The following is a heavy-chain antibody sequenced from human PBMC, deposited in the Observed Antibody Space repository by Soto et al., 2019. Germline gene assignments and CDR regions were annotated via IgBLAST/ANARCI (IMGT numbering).Heavy chain of an antibody. V-gene: IGHV3-33*01. CDR3: ARDRSISLDGMDV. Sequence: GGSLRLSCAASGFTFSRYGMHWVRQAPDKGLEWVAVIWYDGSNKYYADSVKGRFTISRDNSKNALYLQVNSLRAEDTAVYYCARDRSISLDGMDVWGQGTTVTGSS. J-gene: IGHJ6*02. D-gene: IGHD6-13*01. CDR2: IWYDGSNK. CDR1: GFTFSRYG.